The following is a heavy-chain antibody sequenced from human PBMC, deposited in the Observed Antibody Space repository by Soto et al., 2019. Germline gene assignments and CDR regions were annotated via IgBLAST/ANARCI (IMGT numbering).Heavy chain of an antibody. D-gene: IGHD3-3*01. CDR2: ISSSSRTI. V-gene: IGHV3-48*01. CDR1: GFSFSDSG. J-gene: IGHJ4*02. Sequence: EVQLVESGGGLIRPGGSLRLSCEASGFSFSDSGMNWVRRAPGKRLEWISYISSSSRTIYYAASVEGRFTISRDNVRNSVHLQMNSLRGEDTGVYYCARTRMEWALYFDNWGLGTLVTVSS. CDR3: ARTRMEWALYFDN.